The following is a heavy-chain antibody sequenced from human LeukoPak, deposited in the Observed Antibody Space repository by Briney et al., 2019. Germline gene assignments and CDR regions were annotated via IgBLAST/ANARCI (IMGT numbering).Heavy chain of an antibody. J-gene: IGHJ4*02. Sequence: SETLSLTCTVSGASMSNSFWSWIRQPAGKGLEWIGRIYSSGRTNYNPSLKSRVTLSIDTSNNQFSLKLTSVTAADTALYFCARAPAGWGGTCPFDYWGQGTLITVSS. V-gene: IGHV4-4*07. CDR1: GASMSNSF. CDR2: IYSSGRT. CDR3: ARAPAGWGGTCPFDY. D-gene: IGHD1-1*01.